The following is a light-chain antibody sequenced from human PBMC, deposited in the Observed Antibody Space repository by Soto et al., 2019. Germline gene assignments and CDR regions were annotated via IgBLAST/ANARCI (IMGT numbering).Light chain of an antibody. CDR1: SSDVGAYNY. CDR2: EVT. CDR3: SSKRDSSTLFV. V-gene: IGLV2-14*01. J-gene: IGLJ1*01. Sequence: QSALTQPASVSGSPGQSITISCTGTSSDVGAYNYVSWYQHHPGKVPKLLIYEVTNRPSGVSDRFSGSKSGNTASLTISGLQAEDEADYYCSSKRDSSTLFVFXTGTKLTVL.